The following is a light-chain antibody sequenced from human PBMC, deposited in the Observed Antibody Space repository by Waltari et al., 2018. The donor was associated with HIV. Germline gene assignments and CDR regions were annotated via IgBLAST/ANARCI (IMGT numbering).Light chain of an antibody. CDR2: DVS. V-gene: IGLV2-14*03. J-gene: IGLJ2*01. Sequence: QSALTQPASVSGSPGQSITISCTGTSGDVGGYHYVSWYQQHPGNVPQLIIYDVSIRPPGVSDRFSGFKSGNTASLTISGLQAEDEADYHCSSYTGRSTHVVFGGGTKLTVL. CDR3: SSYTGRSTHVV. CDR1: SGDVGGYHY.